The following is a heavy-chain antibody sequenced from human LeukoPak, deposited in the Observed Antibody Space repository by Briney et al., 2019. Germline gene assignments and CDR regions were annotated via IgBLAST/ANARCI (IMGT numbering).Heavy chain of an antibody. CDR3: VRHNNYALDY. Sequence: GESLKISCEVSGYSFISYWIGWARQMPGKGLEWMAIIFPGNSDTRYSPSFQGQVTISSDSSINTAYLQWRDLKASDTAVYYCVRHNNYALDYWGQGTLVTVSS. J-gene: IGHJ4*02. CDR2: IFPGNSDT. D-gene: IGHD5-18*01. V-gene: IGHV5-51*01. CDR1: GYSFISYW.